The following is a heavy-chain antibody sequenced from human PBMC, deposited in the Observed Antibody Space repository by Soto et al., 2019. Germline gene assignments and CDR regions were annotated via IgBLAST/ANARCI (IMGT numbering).Heavy chain of an antibody. J-gene: IGHJ4*02. CDR2: ISFDSSEI. CDR1: GFTFSNNA. Sequence: PGGSLRLSCVGSGFTFSNNAMHWVRQAPGKGLEGVAFISFDSSEIHYADSVKGRFTISRDNPRNTLFLNVNSPRVDDTAVYYCAIARVAASSLDHWGQGTLVTVSS. D-gene: IGHD3-3*01. V-gene: IGHV3-30*01. CDR3: AIARVAASSLDH.